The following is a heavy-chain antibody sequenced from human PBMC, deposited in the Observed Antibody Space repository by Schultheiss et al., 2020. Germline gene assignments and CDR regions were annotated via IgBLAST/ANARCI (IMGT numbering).Heavy chain of an antibody. Sequence: SETLSLTCAVYGGSFSGYYWSWIRQPPGKGLEWIGEINHSGSTNYNPSLKSRVTISVDTSKNQFSLKLSSVTAADTAVYYCAREIVGPASTRWFDPWGQGALVTVSS. J-gene: IGHJ5*02. CDR1: GGSFSGYY. CDR3: AREIVGPASTRWFDP. V-gene: IGHV4-34*01. D-gene: IGHD5-12*01. CDR2: INHSGST.